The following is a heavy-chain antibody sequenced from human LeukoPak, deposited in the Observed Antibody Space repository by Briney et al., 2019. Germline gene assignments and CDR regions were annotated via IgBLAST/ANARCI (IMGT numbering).Heavy chain of an antibody. CDR3: ANTDKTGPGYYGMDV. CDR2: IKQDGSEK. Sequence: GGSLRLSCAASGFTFSSYWMSWVRQAPGKGLEWVANIKQDGSEKYYVDSVKGRFTISRDNSKNTLYLQMNSLRAEDTAVYYCANTDKTGPGYYGMDVWGQGTTVTVSS. V-gene: IGHV3-7*03. CDR1: GFTFSSYW. D-gene: IGHD1-1*01. J-gene: IGHJ6*02.